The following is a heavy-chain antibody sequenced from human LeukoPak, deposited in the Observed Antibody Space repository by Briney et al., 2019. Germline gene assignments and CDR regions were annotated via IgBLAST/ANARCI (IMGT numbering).Heavy chain of an antibody. CDR3: ARDWGSSGWYNWFDP. J-gene: IGHJ5*02. CDR1: GFSIGNYG. Sequence: GGSLRLSCGVSGFSIGNYGMHWIRQAPDKGLEWVAMISHDGGAKYYGDSVKGRLTISRDNSDNTLYLQINSLRVEDTAVYYCARDWGSSGWYNWFDPWGQGILVTVSS. V-gene: IGHV3-30*03. D-gene: IGHD3-16*01. CDR2: ISHDGGAK.